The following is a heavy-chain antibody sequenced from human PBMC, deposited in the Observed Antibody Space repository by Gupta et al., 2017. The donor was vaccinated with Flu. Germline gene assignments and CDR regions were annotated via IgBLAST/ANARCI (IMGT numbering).Heavy chain of an antibody. V-gene: IGHV3-23*01. CDR2: ISGPGGNT. D-gene: IGHD5-24*01. CDR1: GFTFSNYA. CDR3: VGARKDGYNYRDY. J-gene: IGHJ4*02. Sequence: EVQLLESGGNLLQPGGSLRLSWAASGFTFSNYAMSWVRQAPGKGLEWVSAISGPGGNTFYADSVEGRFTISRDNSKNTLYLQMESLRAEDTAIYYCVGARKDGYNYRDYWGQGTLVTVSS.